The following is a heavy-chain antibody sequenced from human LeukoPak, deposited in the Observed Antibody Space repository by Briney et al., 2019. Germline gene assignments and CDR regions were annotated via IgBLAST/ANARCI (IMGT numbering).Heavy chain of an antibody. J-gene: IGHJ4*02. CDR2: ISYDGSNK. CDR3: ARDPYHEILPGFGSAMAH. CDR1: GFTFSSYA. D-gene: IGHD3-9*01. Sequence: PGGSLRLSCAASGFTFSSYAMHWVRQAPGKGLEWVAVISYDGSNKYYADSVKGRFTISRDNSKNTLYLQMNSLRAEDTAVYYCARDPYHEILPGFGSAMAHWGQGTRVTVSS. V-gene: IGHV3-30-3*01.